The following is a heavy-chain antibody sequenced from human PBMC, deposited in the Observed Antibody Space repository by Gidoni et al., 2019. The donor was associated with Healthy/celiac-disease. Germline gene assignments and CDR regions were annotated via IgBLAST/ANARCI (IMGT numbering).Heavy chain of an antibody. D-gene: IGHD6-19*01. CDR3: ARDPASSGSKAGFDY. V-gene: IGHV3-11*01. CDR1: GFTLRDSY. CDR2: MSISGSTI. Sequence: QVQLVVSGGGLVKPGGSLRPSCAASGFTLRDSYMSWIRQAPGKGLEWVSYMSISGSTIYYADSVKGRFTISRDNAKNSLYLQMNSLRAEDTAVYYCARDPASSGSKAGFDYWGQGTLVTVCS. J-gene: IGHJ4*02.